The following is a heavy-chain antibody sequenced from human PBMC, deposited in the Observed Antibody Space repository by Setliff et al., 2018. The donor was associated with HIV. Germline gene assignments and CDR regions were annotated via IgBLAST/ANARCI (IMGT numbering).Heavy chain of an antibody. D-gene: IGHD3-22*01. J-gene: IGHJ4*02. CDR2: IKQDGSEE. V-gene: IGHV3-7*01. CDR3: ARETMYDSRGYLSHYFDY. Sequence: PGGSLRLSCAASGFTFSTYWMIWVRQAPGKGLEWVAKIKQDGSEEYYVDSVKGRFTISRDNSKNTLYLQMNSLRVEDTAVYYCARETMYDSRGYLSHYFDYWGQGTPVTVSS. CDR1: GFTFSTYW.